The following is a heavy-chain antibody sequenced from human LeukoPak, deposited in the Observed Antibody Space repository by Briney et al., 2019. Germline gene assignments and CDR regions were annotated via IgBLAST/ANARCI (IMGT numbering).Heavy chain of an antibody. D-gene: IGHD6-13*01. CDR1: GFTFRNYW. CDR2: IKEDGSEK. J-gene: IGHJ4*02. V-gene: IGHV3-7*01. Sequence: GGSLRLSCAASGFTFRNYWMSWVRQAPGKGLEWVANIKEDGSEKKYVDSVKGRFTVSRDNVKNALFMQMNSLKVEDTAVYYCARDLAAAPFYWGQGTLVTVSS. CDR3: ARDLAAAPFY.